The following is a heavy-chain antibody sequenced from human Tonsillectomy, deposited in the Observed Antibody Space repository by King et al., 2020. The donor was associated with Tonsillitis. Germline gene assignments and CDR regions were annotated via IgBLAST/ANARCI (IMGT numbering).Heavy chain of an antibody. Sequence: VQLVESGGGLVKPGGSLRLSCAASGFTFSDYYMSWIRQAPGKGLEWVSYISSSSSYTNYADSVKGRFTISRDNAKNSLYLQMNSLRAEDTAVYYCAPWFGELGAHDYWGQGTLVTVSS. J-gene: IGHJ4*02. V-gene: IGHV3-11*05. D-gene: IGHD3-10*01. CDR1: GFTFSDYY. CDR3: APWFGELGAHDY. CDR2: ISSSSSYT.